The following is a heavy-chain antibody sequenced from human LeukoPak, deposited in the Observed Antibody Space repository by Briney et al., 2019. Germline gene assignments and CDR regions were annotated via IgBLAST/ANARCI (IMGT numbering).Heavy chain of an antibody. CDR2: IYSGGST. Sequence: SGGSLRLSCAASGFTVSSNYMSWVRQAPGKGLEWVSVIYSGGSTYHADSVKGRFTISRDNSKNTLYLQMNSLRAEDTAVYYCARDKDSSDYYGYFQHWGQGTLVTVSS. CDR1: GFTVSSNY. J-gene: IGHJ1*01. V-gene: IGHV3-53*01. D-gene: IGHD3-22*01. CDR3: ARDKDSSDYYGYFQH.